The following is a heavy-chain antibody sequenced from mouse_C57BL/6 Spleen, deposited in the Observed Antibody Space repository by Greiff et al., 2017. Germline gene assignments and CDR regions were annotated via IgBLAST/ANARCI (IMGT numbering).Heavy chain of an antibody. D-gene: IGHD3-2*02. Sequence: QVHVKQSGAELAKPGASVKLSCKASGYTFTSYWMHWVKQRPGQGLEWIGYINPSSGYTKYNQKFKDKATLTADKSSSTAYMQLSSLTYEDSAVYYCASWPTAQATRAMDYWGQGTSVTVSS. V-gene: IGHV1-7*01. CDR2: INPSSGYT. J-gene: IGHJ4*01. CDR3: ASWPTAQATRAMDY. CDR1: GYTFTSYW.